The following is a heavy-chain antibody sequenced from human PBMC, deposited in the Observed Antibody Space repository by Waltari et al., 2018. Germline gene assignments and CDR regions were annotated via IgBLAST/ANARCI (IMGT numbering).Heavy chain of an antibody. D-gene: IGHD4-4*01. J-gene: IGHJ5*02. CDR3: ASLPPWGTVTKGWFDP. Sequence: QVQLVESGGGVVQPGGSLRLSCAASGFTFSSYGMHWVRQAPGKGLEWVAFIRYDGSNKYYADSVKGRFTISRDNSKNTLYLQMNSLRAEDTAVYYCASLPPWGTVTKGWFDPWGQGTLVTVSS. CDR2: IRYDGSNK. CDR1: GFTFSSYG. V-gene: IGHV3-30*02.